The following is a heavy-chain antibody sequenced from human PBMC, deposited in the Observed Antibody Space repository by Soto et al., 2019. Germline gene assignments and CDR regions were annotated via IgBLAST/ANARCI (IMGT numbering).Heavy chain of an antibody. J-gene: IGHJ1*01. Sequence: PSETLSLTCTVSGGSISSGDYYWSWIRQPPGKGLEWIGYIYYSGSTYYNPSLKSRVTISVDTSKNQFSLKLSSVTAADTAVYYCARDQGADPYWFQHWGQGTLVTVSS. CDR2: IYYSGST. CDR1: GGSISSGDYY. CDR3: ARDQGADPYWFQH. D-gene: IGHD2-15*01. V-gene: IGHV4-30-4*01.